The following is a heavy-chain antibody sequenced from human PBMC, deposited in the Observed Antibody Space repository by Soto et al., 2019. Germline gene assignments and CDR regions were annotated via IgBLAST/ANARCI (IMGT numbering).Heavy chain of an antibody. CDR3: ARYSSSNWFDP. CDR1: GGSISSYY. Sequence: PSETLSLTCTVSGGSISSYYWSWIRQPPGKGLEWIGYIYYSGSTNYNPSLKSRVTISVDTSKNQFSLKLSSVTAADTAVYYCARYSSSNWFDPWGQGTLVTVSS. V-gene: IGHV4-59*12. D-gene: IGHD6-6*01. J-gene: IGHJ5*02. CDR2: IYYSGST.